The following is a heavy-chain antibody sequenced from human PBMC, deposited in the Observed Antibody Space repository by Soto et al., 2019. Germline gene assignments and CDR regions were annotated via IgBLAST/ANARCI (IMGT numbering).Heavy chain of an antibody. D-gene: IGHD1-1*01. CDR2: ISYDGSNK. CDR3: AKDLDDYYSYGMDV. Sequence: QVQLVESGGGVVQPGRSLRLSCAASGFTFSSYGMHWVRQAPGKGLVWVAVISYDGSNKYYADSVKGRFTISRDNSKNTLYLQMNSLRAEDTAVYYCAKDLDDYYSYGMDVWGQGTTVTVSS. J-gene: IGHJ6*02. V-gene: IGHV3-30*18. CDR1: GFTFSSYG.